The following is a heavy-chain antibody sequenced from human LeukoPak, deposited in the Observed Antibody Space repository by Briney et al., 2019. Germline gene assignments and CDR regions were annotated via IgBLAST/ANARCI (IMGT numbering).Heavy chain of an antibody. CDR2: INSDGNSI. CDR3: ARRGGIHLEYFDY. D-gene: IGHD3-3*01. CDR1: GFTFSSYW. J-gene: IGHJ4*02. V-gene: IGHV3-74*01. Sequence: GGSLRLSCAASGFTFSSYWMHWVRQAPGKGLVWVSRINSDGNSISYADSVKGRFTISRDNAKNTLYLQMNSLRAEDTAVYYCARRGGIHLEYFDYWGQGTLVTVSS.